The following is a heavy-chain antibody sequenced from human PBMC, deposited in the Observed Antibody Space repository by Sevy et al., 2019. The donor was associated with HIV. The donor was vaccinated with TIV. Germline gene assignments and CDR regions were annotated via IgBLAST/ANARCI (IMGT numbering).Heavy chain of an antibody. CDR3: ALPAYSSGWYYDYGMDV. CDR2: IISSSSTI. Sequence: GGSLRLSCAASGFTFSSYSMNWVRQAPGKGLEWVSYIISSSSTIYYADSVKGRFTISRDNAKNSLYLQMNSLRDEDTAVYYCALPAYSSGWYYDYGMDVWGQGTTVTVSS. CDR1: GFTFSSYS. V-gene: IGHV3-48*02. D-gene: IGHD6-19*01. J-gene: IGHJ6*02.